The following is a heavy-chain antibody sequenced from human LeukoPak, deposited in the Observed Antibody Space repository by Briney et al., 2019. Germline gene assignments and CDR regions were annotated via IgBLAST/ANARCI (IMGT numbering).Heavy chain of an antibody. Sequence: GGSLRLSCAASGFTFSSYWMSWVRQAPGKGLEWVANIKQDGSEKYYVDSVKGRFTISRDNAKNSLYLQMNSLRAEDTAVYYCARDATPKYGSGSYYKRSLNWFDPWGQGTLVTVSS. CDR2: IKQDGSEK. V-gene: IGHV3-7*01. J-gene: IGHJ5*02. CDR1: GFTFSSYW. CDR3: ARDATPKYGSGSYYKRSLNWFDP. D-gene: IGHD3-10*01.